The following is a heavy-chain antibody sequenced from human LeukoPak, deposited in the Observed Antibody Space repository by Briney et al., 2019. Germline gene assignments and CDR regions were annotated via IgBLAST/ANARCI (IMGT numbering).Heavy chain of an antibody. CDR1: EYTFTGYY. J-gene: IGHJ4*02. CDR3: ARGRNSGSRTYYFDY. CDR2: INPNSGAT. D-gene: IGHD1-26*01. Sequence: ASVKVSCKASEYTFTGYYMHWVRQAPGQGLEWMGWINPNSGATNYARKFQGRVTMTRDTSISTAYMELSSLRSDDTAVYYCARGRNSGSRTYYFDYWGQGTLVTVSS. V-gene: IGHV1-2*02.